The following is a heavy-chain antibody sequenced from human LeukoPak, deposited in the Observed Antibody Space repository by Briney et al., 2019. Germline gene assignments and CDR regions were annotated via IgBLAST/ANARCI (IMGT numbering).Heavy chain of an antibody. D-gene: IGHD2-15*01. J-gene: IGHJ4*02. CDR1: GFIFSSYV. CDR2: ISYDGSNK. Sequence: PGRSLRLSCAASGFIFSSYVMHWVRQAPGKGLERVAVISYDGSNKYNADSVKGRFTISRDNSKNTLYLEMNSLRAEDTAVYYCARGVGRTRAPPLDYWGQGTLVTVSS. V-gene: IGHV3-30-3*01. CDR3: ARGVGRTRAPPLDY.